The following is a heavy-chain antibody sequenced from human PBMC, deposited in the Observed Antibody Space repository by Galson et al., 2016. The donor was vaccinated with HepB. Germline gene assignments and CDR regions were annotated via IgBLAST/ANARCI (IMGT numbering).Heavy chain of an antibody. D-gene: IGHD4/OR15-4a*01. J-gene: IGHJ6*04. Sequence: SLRLSCAASGFTFSIHDMHWVRQAPGKGLEWVSAIETAGDTYYPDSVKGRFTISRENAKNSLYLQMNSLRAGDTGVYYCARGKSLLTMPWNYGLDVWGKGTTVSVSS. CDR3: ARGKSLLTMPWNYGLDV. V-gene: IGHV3-13*01. CDR1: GFTFSIHD. CDR2: IETAGDT.